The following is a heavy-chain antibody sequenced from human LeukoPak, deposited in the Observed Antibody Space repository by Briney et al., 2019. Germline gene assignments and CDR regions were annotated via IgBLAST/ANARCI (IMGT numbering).Heavy chain of an antibody. V-gene: IGHV3-48*03. CDR2: ISPSGSSI. D-gene: IGHD6-13*01. Sequence: GGSLRLSCAASGFIFSNYDMDWVRQAPGKGLEWIAYISPSGSSIYYADSVKGRFTISRDNAKNSLSLQMNSLRAEDTVVYYCAREIGGISGYWGQGTLVTVSS. J-gene: IGHJ4*02. CDR1: GFIFSNYD. CDR3: AREIGGISGY.